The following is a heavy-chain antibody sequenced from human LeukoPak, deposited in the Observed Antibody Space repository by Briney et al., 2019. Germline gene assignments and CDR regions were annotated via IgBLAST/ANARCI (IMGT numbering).Heavy chain of an antibody. Sequence: PGGSLRLSCTASGFSFGNYAMSWVRQAPGEGLVWVSTISGSSGSTYYADSVKGRFTISRDNSKNTSYLQMNSLRAEDTAIYDCAKVGLRLGGDYWGQGTLVTVSS. J-gene: IGHJ4*02. V-gene: IGHV3-23*01. D-gene: IGHD3-16*01. CDR1: GFSFGNYA. CDR3: AKVGLRLGGDY. CDR2: ISGSSGST.